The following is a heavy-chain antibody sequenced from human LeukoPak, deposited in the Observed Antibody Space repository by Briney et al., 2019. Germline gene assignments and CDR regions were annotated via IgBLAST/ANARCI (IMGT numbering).Heavy chain of an antibody. CDR2: INPNSGDT. CDR3: ARDYCSSTSCLFDY. D-gene: IGHD2-2*01. CDR1: GYTFTGYH. Sequence: ASVKVSCKASGYTFTGYHTHWVRQAPGQGLEWMGRINPNSGDTNYAQKFQGRVTMTRDTSISTAYMELSRLRSDDTAVYYCARDYCSSTSCLFDYWGQGTLVTVSS. V-gene: IGHV1-2*06. J-gene: IGHJ4*02.